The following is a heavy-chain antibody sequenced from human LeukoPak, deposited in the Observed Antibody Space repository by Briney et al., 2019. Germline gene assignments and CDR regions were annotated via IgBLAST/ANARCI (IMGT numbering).Heavy chain of an antibody. V-gene: IGHV3-23*01. J-gene: IGHJ4*02. D-gene: IGHD2-15*01. Sequence: GGSLRLSCAASGFTFSSYAMSWVRQAPGKGLEWVSAISGSGGSTYYADSVKGRFTISRDSSKNTLYLQMNSLRAEDTAVYYCAKDQYCSGGSCANWDYWGQGTLVTVSS. CDR1: GFTFSSYA. CDR3: AKDQYCSGGSCANWDY. CDR2: ISGSGGST.